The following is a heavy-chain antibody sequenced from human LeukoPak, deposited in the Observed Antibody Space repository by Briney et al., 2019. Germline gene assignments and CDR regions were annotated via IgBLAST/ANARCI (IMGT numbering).Heavy chain of an antibody. CDR2: IYYSGST. D-gene: IGHD4-17*01. J-gene: IGHJ4*02. V-gene: IGHV4-39*01. CDR1: GGSISSSSYY. Sequence: SETLSLTCTASGGSISSSSYYWGWIRQPPGKGLEWIGSIYYSGSTYYNPSLKSRVTISVDTSKNQFSLKLSSVTAADTAVYYCARLGGGGLRPDYWGQGTLVTVSS. CDR3: ARLGGGGLRPDY.